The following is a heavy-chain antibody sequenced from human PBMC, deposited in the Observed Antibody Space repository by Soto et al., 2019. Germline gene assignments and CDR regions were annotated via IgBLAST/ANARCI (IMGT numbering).Heavy chain of an antibody. CDR2: SPPIFGTS. V-gene: IGHV1-69*01. Sequence: QVQLVQSGAEVKKPGSSVKVSCKASGGTFSTYSISWVRQAPGQGLEWMGGSPPIFGTSKYAQNFQGRVTITADESTSTAYMELGSLRSDDTAVYYCAGGGRYPKSSYSCGMDVWGQGTTVTVSS. J-gene: IGHJ6*02. CDR3: AGGGRYPKSSYSCGMDV. CDR1: GGTFSTYS. D-gene: IGHD1-20*01.